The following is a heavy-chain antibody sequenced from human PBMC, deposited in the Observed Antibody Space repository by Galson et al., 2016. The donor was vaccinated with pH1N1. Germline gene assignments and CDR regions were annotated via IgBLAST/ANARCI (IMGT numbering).Heavy chain of an antibody. CDR3: LRYRRDNTFYMDY. V-gene: IGHV4-59*08. CDR2: IHSSGET. Sequence: LSLTCTVSGGSLNGLYWSWVRQSPGETLEWIGYIHSSGETQYNPVFLSRVAFSIDTAKNQSFLQLTSMTATDPAVYYCLRYRRDNTFYMDYWGRGTLVTVSS. D-gene: IGHD2/OR15-2a*01. CDR1: GGSLNGLY. J-gene: IGHJ4*02.